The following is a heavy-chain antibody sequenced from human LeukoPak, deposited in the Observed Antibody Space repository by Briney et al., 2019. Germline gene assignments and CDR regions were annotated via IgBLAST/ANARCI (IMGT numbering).Heavy chain of an antibody. V-gene: IGHV1-3*01. CDR1: GYTFTSCA. CDR3: ARGRDGYNSGGNYFDY. Sequence: GASVKVSCKASGYTFTSCAMHWVRQAPGQRLEWMGWINAGNGNTKYSQKFQGRVTITRDTSASTAYMELSSLRSEDTAVYYCARGRDGYNSGGNYFDYRGQGTLVTVSS. CDR2: INAGNGNT. J-gene: IGHJ4*02. D-gene: IGHD5-24*01.